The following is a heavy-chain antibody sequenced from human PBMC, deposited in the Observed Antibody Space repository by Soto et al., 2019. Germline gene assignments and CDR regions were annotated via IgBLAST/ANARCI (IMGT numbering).Heavy chain of an antibody. CDR2: INHSGIT. V-gene: IGHV4-34*01. Sequence: PAETLSLTCTVSGGSFSGYFWTWIRQPPGKGLEWLAEINHSGITNYNPSVESRVSMSVDTSKNQFSLRLYSVTAADTAVYYCVRGPYYYNSRYSEY. CDR1: GGSFSGYF. D-gene: IGHD3-22*01. J-gene: IGHJ1*01. CDR3: VRGPYYYNSRYSEY.